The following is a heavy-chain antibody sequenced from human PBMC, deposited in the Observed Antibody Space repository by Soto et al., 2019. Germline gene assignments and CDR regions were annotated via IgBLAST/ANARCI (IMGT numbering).Heavy chain of an antibody. CDR2: ISISSSTI. J-gene: IGHJ4*02. V-gene: IGHV3-48*01. D-gene: IGHD3-16*01. CDR1: GFTFRTYS. Sequence: EVQLVESGGGLVQPGGSLRLSCVGSGFTFRTYSMNWVRQAPGKGLEWVSYISISSSTIKYADSVKGRFTISRDNAKNSLYLQLNSLRAEDTAVYYCVSYQFWGQGTLVTVSS. CDR3: VSYQF.